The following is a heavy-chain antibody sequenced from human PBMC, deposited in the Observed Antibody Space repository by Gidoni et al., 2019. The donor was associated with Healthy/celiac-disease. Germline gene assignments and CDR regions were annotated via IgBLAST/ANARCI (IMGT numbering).Heavy chain of an antibody. CDR1: GGSISSSNW. V-gene: IGHV4-4*02. J-gene: IGHJ6*02. D-gene: IGHD3-10*01. Sequence: QVQLQESGPGLVKPSGTLSLTCAVSGGSISSSNWWSWVRQPPGKGLEWIGEIYHSESTNYNPSLKSRVTISVDKSKNQFSLKLSSVTAADTAVYYCASHPITMVRGPALDYYYYYGMDVWGQGTTVTVSS. CDR3: ASHPITMVRGPALDYYYYYGMDV. CDR2: IYHSEST.